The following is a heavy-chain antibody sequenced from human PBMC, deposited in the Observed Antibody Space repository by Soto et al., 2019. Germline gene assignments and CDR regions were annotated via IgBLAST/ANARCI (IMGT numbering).Heavy chain of an antibody. CDR1: GGSFSGYY. CDR2: INHSGST. Sequence: PSETLSLTCAVYGGSFSGYYWSWIRQPPGKGLEWIGNINHSGSTNYNPSLKSRVIISVDTPTNQFSLKLSSLTAADTAVYYCARVHITGPVESWGQGNLVTVSS. V-gene: IGHV4-34*01. J-gene: IGHJ4*02. D-gene: IGHD2-8*02. CDR3: ARVHITGPVES.